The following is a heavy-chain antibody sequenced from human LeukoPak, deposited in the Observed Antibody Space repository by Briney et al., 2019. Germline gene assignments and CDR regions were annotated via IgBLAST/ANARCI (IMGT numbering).Heavy chain of an antibody. CDR1: GDSISSNSAA. CDR3: ARSRGAIVDY. Sequence: SQTLSLTCAISGDSISSNSAAWNWIRQSPSRGLEWLGRTYYRSKWVNDYATSVKSRISINPDISANQFSLQLNSVTPEDTAVYYCARSRGAIVDYWGQGTLVTVSS. CDR2: TYYRSKWVN. V-gene: IGHV6-1*01. J-gene: IGHJ4*02.